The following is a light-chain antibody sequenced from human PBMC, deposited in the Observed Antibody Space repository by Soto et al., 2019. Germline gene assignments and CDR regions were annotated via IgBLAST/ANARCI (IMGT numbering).Light chain of an antibody. CDR3: SSYTSSSKV. CDR2: EVS. Sequence: QSVLTQPASVSGSPGQSITISCTGTSSDVGGYNYVSWYQQHPGKAPKLMIYEVSNRPSGVSNRFSGSKSGNTASLTISGLQAEDEADDYCSSYTSSSKVFGTGTKLTVL. J-gene: IGLJ1*01. V-gene: IGLV2-14*01. CDR1: SSDVGGYNY.